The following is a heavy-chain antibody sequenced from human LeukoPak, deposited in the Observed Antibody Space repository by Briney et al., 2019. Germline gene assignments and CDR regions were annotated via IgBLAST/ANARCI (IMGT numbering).Heavy chain of an antibody. J-gene: IGHJ4*02. Sequence: GGSLRLSCAASGFTFSSYSMNWVRQAPGKGLEWVSYISSSSSTIYYADSAKGRFTISRDNAKNSLYLQMNSLRAEDTAVYYCARGHPDYYGSGSYYNVPFDYWGQGTLVTVSS. CDR2: ISSSSSTI. CDR3: ARGHPDYYGSGSYYNVPFDY. D-gene: IGHD3-10*01. CDR1: GFTFSSYS. V-gene: IGHV3-48*01.